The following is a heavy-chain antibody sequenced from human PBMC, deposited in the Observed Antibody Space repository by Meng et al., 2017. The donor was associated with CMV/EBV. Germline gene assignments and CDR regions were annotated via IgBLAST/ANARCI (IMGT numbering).Heavy chain of an antibody. CDR1: GSTFSSYS. V-gene: IGHV3-48*04. D-gene: IGHD3-3*01. CDR3: AREVEKWLLLVRTGYYYGMDV. Sequence: GGSLRPSCAVSGSTFSSYSMNWVRQAPGKGLEWVSYISSSSSTIYYADSVKGRFTISRDNAKNTLYLQMNSLRAEDTAVYYCAREVEKWLLLVRTGYYYGMDVWGQGTTVTVSS. CDR2: ISSSSSTI. J-gene: IGHJ6*02.